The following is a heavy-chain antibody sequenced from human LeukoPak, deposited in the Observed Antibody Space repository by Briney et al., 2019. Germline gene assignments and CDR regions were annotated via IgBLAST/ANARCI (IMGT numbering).Heavy chain of an antibody. CDR2: IYYTGGT. J-gene: IGHJ4*02. CDR1: GVSFSSSRYY. CDR3: ARHPQY. Sequence: AETLSLTCTVSGVSFSSSRYYWGWIGQPPGTGLDWIVSIYYTGGTYYNPSLKSRVTISVDTPKNQFSLNLISVTAADTAVYYCARHPQYWGQGTLVTVSS. V-gene: IGHV4-39*01.